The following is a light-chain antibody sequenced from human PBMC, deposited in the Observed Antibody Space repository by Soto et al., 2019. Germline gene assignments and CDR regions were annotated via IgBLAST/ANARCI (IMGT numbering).Light chain of an antibody. CDR1: QSVSRSF. Sequence: EIVLTQSPGTLSLSPGERATLSCRASQSVSRSFLAWYQQKPGQAPMLLIYGASSRATGIPDRFSGSGSGTDFTLTISRLEPEDSALYYCQQYDTSPRTLGQGTKLEI. V-gene: IGKV3-20*01. CDR3: QQYDTSPRT. J-gene: IGKJ2*01. CDR2: GAS.